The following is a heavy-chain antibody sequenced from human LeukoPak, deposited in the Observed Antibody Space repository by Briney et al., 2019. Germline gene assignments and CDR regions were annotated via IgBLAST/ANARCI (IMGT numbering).Heavy chain of an antibody. J-gene: IGHJ6*03. D-gene: IGHD2-15*01. CDR1: GGSFSGYY. CDR3: AREPGSGYYYYMDV. CDR2: IYTSGRT. Sequence: SETLSLTCAVYGGSFSGYYWSWIRQPAGKGLEWIGRIYTSGRTNYNPSLKSRVTMSVDTSKNQFSLKLSSVSAADTAVYYCAREPGSGYYYYMDVWGKGTTVTISS. V-gene: IGHV4-4*07.